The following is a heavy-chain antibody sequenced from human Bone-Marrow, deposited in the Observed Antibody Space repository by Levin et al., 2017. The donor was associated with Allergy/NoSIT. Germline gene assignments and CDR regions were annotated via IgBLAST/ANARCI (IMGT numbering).Heavy chain of an antibody. CDR3: ARHGADVRAVRGEAFDL. J-gene: IGHJ3*01. CDR1: GYTFTSHW. Sequence: GGSLRLSCKGSGYTFTSHWITWVRQMPGKGLEWMGRIDPSDSYTNYGPSFEGHVTISADKSVNTAYLQWTSLRTSDTAMYYCARHGADVRAVRGEAFDLWGQGTVVTVSS. V-gene: IGHV5-10-1*01. CDR2: IDPSDSYT. D-gene: IGHD3-10*01.